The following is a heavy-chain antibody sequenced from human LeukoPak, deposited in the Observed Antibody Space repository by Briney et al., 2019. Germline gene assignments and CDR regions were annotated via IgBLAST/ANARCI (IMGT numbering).Heavy chain of an antibody. J-gene: IGHJ4*02. CDR3: AKVLWRYCSSTSCYALDY. CDR2: ISYDGSNK. Sequence: PGGSLRLSCAASGFTFSSYGMHWVRQAPGKGLEWMAVISYDGSNKYYADSVKGRFTISRDNSKNTLYLQMNSLRAEDTAVYYCAKVLWRYCSSTSCYALDYWGQGTLVTVSS. V-gene: IGHV3-30*18. CDR1: GFTFSSYG. D-gene: IGHD2-2*01.